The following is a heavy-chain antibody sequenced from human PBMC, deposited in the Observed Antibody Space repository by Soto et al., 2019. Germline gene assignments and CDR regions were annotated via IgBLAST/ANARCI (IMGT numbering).Heavy chain of an antibody. CDR2: INHSGST. D-gene: IGHD5-12*01. CDR3: ARGILRGYSGYDFRLRFTHWFDP. J-gene: IGHJ5*02. V-gene: IGHV4-34*01. CDR1: GGSFSGYY. Sequence: QVQLQQWGAGLLKPSETLSLTCAVYGGSFSGYYWSWIRQPPGKGLEWIGEINHSGSTNYNPSLKGRVTISVDTSKNQFSLKLSSVTAADTAVYYCARGILRGYSGYDFRLRFTHWFDPWGQGTLVTVSS.